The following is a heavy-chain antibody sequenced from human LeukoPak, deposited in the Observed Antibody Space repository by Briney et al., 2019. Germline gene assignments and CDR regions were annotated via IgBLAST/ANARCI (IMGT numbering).Heavy chain of an antibody. D-gene: IGHD6-13*01. CDR3: ARGWGSSWSAFFDY. V-gene: IGHV4-59*01. Sequence: SQTLSLTCTVSGGSISSYYWSWIRQPPGKGLEWIGYIYYSGSTNYNPSLKSRVTISVDTSKNQFSLKLSSVTAADTAVYHCARGWGSSWSAFFDYWGQGTLVTVSS. CDR1: GGSISSYY. CDR2: IYYSGST. J-gene: IGHJ4*02.